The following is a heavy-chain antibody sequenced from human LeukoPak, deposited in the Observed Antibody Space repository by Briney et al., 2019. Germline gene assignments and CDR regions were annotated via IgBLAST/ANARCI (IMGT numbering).Heavy chain of an antibody. CDR2: ISSSSSYI. V-gene: IGHV3-21*01. Sequence: PGGSLRLSCAASGFTFSSYSMNWVRQAPGKGLEWVSSISSSSSYIYYADSVKGRFTNSRDNAKNSLYLQMNSLRAEDTAVYYCARDSKGGSYWFDPWGQGTLVTVSS. J-gene: IGHJ5*02. D-gene: IGHD1-26*01. CDR3: ARDSKGGSYWFDP. CDR1: GFTFSSYS.